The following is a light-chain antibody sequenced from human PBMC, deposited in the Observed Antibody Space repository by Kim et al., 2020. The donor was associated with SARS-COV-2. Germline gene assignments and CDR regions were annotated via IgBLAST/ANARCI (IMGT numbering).Light chain of an antibody. CDR1: SIGSKS. CDR3: QVWHRSSEHRVV. J-gene: IGLJ2*01. CDR2: YDS. Sequence: SYELTQPPSVSVAPGKTDRITCGGNSIGSKSVHWYQQKAGQAPVLVIYYDSDRPSGIPERFSGSNSGNSATLTISRVEAGDEADYYCQVWHRSSEHRVVF. V-gene: IGLV3-21*04.